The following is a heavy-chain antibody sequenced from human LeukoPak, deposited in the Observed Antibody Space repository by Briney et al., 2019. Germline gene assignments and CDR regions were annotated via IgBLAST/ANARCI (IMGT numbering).Heavy chain of an antibody. D-gene: IGHD3-22*01. CDR2: IWYDGSNK. J-gene: IGHJ4*02. Sequence: GGSLRLSCAASGYTFSSYGMHWVRQAPGKGLEWVAVIWYDGSNKYYADSVKGRFTISRDNSKNTLYLQMNSLRAEDTAVYYCARDQGYDSSGPDYRGQGTLVTVSS. CDR1: GYTFSSYG. CDR3: ARDQGYDSSGPDY. V-gene: IGHV3-33*01.